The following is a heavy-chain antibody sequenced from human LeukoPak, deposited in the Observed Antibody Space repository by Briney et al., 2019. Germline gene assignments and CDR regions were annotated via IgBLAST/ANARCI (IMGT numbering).Heavy chain of an antibody. J-gene: IGHJ5*02. CDR3: ARDVRGRTPLKLGMKWFDP. CDR1: GFTFSDYY. Sequence: PGGSLRLSCAASGFTFSDYYMSWIRQVPGKGLEWLAYISDSGGTTRSADSVTGRFTISRDNAKNSVFLQMNSLRADDSGVYYCARDVRGRTPLKLGMKWFDPWGQGTRVTVSS. V-gene: IGHV3-11*01. D-gene: IGHD7-27*01. CDR2: ISDSGGTT.